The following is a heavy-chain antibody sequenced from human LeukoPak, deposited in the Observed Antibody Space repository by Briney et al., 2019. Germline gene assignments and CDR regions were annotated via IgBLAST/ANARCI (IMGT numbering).Heavy chain of an antibody. V-gene: IGHV3-30-3*01. CDR3: ARSMVRGGYAFDI. D-gene: IGHD3-10*01. Sequence: GGSLRLSCAASGFTFRSYVIHWVRQAPGKGLEWVAVTSYDGNNKYYADFVKGRFTISRDNSKNTVYLQMNSLRAEDTAVYYCARSMVRGGYAFDIWGQGTMVTVSS. CDR2: TSYDGNNK. J-gene: IGHJ3*02. CDR1: GFTFRSYV.